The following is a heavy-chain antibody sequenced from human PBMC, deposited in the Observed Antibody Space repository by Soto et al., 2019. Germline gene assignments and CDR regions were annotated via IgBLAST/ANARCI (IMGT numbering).Heavy chain of an antibody. CDR1: GGSISSSSYY. CDR2: IYYSGST. D-gene: IGHD3-3*01. V-gene: IGHV4-39*01. J-gene: IGHJ5*02. CDR3: ATTPGTYYDFWSGYYPDWFDP. Sequence: QLQLQESGPGLVKPSETLSLTCTVSGGSISSSSYYWGWIRQPPGKGLEWIGSIYYSGSTYYNPSLKSRVTISVDTSKNQFSLKLSSVTAADTAVYYCATTPGTYYDFWSGYYPDWFDPWGQGTLVTVSS.